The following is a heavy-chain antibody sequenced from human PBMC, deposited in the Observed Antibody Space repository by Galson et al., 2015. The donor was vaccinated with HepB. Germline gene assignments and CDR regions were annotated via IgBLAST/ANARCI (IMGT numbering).Heavy chain of an antibody. CDR1: GFTVSSNY. Sequence: SLRLSCAASGFTVSSNYMSWVRQAPGKGLEWVSVVYSGGSTHYADSVKGRFTISRDNSKNTLFLQMNSLRAEDTAVYYCARGAAFDIWGQGTMVTVSS. V-gene: IGHV3-53*01. J-gene: IGHJ3*02. CDR2: VYSGGST. CDR3: ARGAAFDI.